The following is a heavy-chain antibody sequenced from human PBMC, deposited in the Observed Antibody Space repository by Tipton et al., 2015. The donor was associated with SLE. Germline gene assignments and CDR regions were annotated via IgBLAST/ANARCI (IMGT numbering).Heavy chain of an antibody. V-gene: IGHV4-59*11. CDR2: IYYSGST. J-gene: IGHJ1*01. D-gene: IGHD4-17*01. Sequence: TLSLTCTVSGGSISSHYWSWIRQPPGKGLEWIGYIYYSGSTNYNPPLKSRVTISVDTSKNQFSLKLSSVTAADTAVYYCARATTVTSGFQHWGQGTLVTVSS. CDR3: ARATTVTSGFQH. CDR1: GGSISSHY.